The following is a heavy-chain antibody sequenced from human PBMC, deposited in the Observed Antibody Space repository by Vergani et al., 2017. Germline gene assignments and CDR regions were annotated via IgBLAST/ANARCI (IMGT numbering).Heavy chain of an antibody. CDR2: IYYSGST. D-gene: IGHD1-1*01. Sequence: QVQLQESGPGLVTPSETLSLTCTVSGGSISSYYWSWIRQPPGKGLEWIGYIYYSGSTNYNPALKSRVTISVDTSKNQFSLKLSSGTAADTAVYYCAREGTSRGYYYYYMDVWGKGTTVTVSS. V-gene: IGHV4-59*01. CDR1: GGSISSYY. CDR3: AREGTSRGYYYYYMDV. J-gene: IGHJ6*03.